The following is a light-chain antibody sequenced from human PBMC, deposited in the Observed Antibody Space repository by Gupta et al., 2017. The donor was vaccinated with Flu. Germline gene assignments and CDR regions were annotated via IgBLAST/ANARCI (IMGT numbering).Light chain of an antibody. CDR3: QTSGFGTLV. J-gene: IGLJ3*02. V-gene: IGLV4-69*01. CDR1: SGHSNNA. CDR2: LMSYGSH. Sequence: QLALTQSPSASGSLGDSVTLTCTLSSGHSNNAVAWYQQRLGKGPRYLWILMSYGSHTRRDEVPDRFSGSNSGAALTLRISGLQSEDEAEYFCQTSGFGTLVLGGGTRLTVL.